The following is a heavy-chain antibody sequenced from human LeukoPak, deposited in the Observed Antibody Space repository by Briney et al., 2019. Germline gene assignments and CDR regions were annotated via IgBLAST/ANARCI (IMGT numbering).Heavy chain of an antibody. J-gene: IGHJ6*04. D-gene: IGHD2-15*01. CDR1: GFTFSSYS. CDR3: ARNRLRATATYMDV. CDR2: ISSASGSM. V-gene: IGHV3-48*04. Sequence: GGSLRLSCAASGFTFSSYSMNWVRQASGKGLEWVSYISSASGSMYYADSVKGRFTISRDNAKNSLFLQVNSLRAEDTAVYYCARNRLRATATYMDVWGKGTTVTVSS.